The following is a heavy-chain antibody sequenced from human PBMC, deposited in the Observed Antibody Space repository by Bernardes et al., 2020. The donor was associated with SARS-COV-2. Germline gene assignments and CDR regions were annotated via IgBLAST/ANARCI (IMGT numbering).Heavy chain of an antibody. J-gene: IGHJ4*02. V-gene: IGHV3-74*01. CDR3: AGTTITCCDY. D-gene: IGHD3-10*01. Sequence: GGSLRLSCEASGITFSSFWMHWVRQSPGKGLIWVSRMSGDRSGTTYADSVKGRFTISRDNSRNTLYLQMNGLTPEDSGLYYCAGTTITCCDYWGQGTLVTVSS. CDR2: MSGDRSGT. CDR1: GITFSSFW.